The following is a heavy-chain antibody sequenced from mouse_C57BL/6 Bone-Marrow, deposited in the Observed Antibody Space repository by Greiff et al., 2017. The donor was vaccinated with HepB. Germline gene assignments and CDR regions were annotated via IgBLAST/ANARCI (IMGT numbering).Heavy chain of an antibody. CDR2: INYDGSST. D-gene: IGHD2-10*02. Sequence: DVKLVESAGGLVQPGSSMKLSCTASGFTFSDYYMAWVRQVPEKGLEWVANINYDGSSTYYLDSLKSRFIISRDNAKNILYLQMSSLKSEDTATYYCARDTRYGNPYYYAMDYWGQGTSVTVSS. J-gene: IGHJ4*01. CDR3: ARDTRYGNPYYYAMDY. CDR1: GFTFSDYY. V-gene: IGHV5-16*01.